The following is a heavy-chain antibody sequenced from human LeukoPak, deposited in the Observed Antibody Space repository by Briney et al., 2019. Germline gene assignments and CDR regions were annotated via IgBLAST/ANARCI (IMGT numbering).Heavy chain of an antibody. V-gene: IGHV5-51*01. D-gene: IGHD3-16*01. CDR1: GYSFTSYW. J-gene: IGHJ5*02. CDR3: AIFDFLFGEIDNWFDP. CDR2: IYPGDSDT. Sequence: GESLKISCKGSGYSFTSYWFGWVRQMPGKGLEWMGIIYPGDSDTRYSPSFQGQVTISADKSISTAYLQWSSLKASDTAMYYCAIFDFLFGEIDNWFDPWGQGTQVTVSS.